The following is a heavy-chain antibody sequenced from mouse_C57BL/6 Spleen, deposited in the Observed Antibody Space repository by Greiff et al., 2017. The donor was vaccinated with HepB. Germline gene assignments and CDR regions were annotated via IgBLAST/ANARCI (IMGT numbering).Heavy chain of an antibody. CDR2: INPNSGGT. D-gene: IGHD2-4*01. CDR3: AKSYDYDGAWFAY. CDR1: GYTFTDYY. V-gene: IGHV1-26*01. Sequence: EVQLQQSGPELVKPGASVKISCKASGYTFTDYYMNWVKQSHGKSLEWIGDINPNSGGTSYDQKFKGRATLTVDKSSSTAYMELRSLTSEDSAVYYCAKSYDYDGAWFAYWGQGTLVTVSA. J-gene: IGHJ3*01.